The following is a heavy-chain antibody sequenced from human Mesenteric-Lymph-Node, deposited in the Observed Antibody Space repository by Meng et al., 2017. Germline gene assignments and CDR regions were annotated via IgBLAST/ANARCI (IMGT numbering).Heavy chain of an antibody. Sequence: QGQLKQWGAGMLKPSEPVSLTCAVYGGSFSGYYWSWIRQPPGKGLEWIGEINHSGSTNYNPSLKSRVTISVDTSKNQFSLKLSSVTAADTAVYYCARRYGASAYNWFDPWGQGTLVTVPS. V-gene: IGHV4-34*01. CDR1: GGSFSGYY. J-gene: IGHJ5*02. CDR3: ARRYGASAYNWFDP. D-gene: IGHD4-17*01. CDR2: INHSGST.